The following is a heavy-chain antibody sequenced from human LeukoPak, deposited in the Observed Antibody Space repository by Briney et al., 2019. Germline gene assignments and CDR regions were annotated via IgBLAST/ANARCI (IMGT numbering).Heavy chain of an antibody. V-gene: IGHV3-7*03. J-gene: IGHJ4*02. Sequence: PGGSLRLSCAASGFTFSSYLMSWVRQAPGKGLEWVANIKQDGSEKYYVDSVKGRFTISRDNSKNTLYLQMNSLRAEDTAVYYCAKGGLPGYYYDSSGYYPDYWGQGTLVTVSS. CDR3: AKGGLPGYYYDSSGYYPDY. CDR2: IKQDGSEK. CDR1: GFTFSSYL. D-gene: IGHD3-22*01.